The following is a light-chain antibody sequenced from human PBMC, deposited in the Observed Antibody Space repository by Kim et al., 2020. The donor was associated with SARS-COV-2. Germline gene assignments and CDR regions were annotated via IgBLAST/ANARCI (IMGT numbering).Light chain of an antibody. Sequence: SPGDRATLSCRASQSVSSNLAWYQQKPGQAPRLLIYGASTRATGIPARFSGSGSGTEFTLTISSLQSEDFAVYYCQQYNNWPPWTFGQGTKVDIK. CDR1: QSVSSN. V-gene: IGKV3-15*01. CDR3: QQYNNWPPWT. CDR2: GAS. J-gene: IGKJ1*01.